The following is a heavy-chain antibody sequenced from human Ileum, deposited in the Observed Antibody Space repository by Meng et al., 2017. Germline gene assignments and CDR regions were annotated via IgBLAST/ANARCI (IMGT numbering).Heavy chain of an antibody. D-gene: IGHD6-19*01. CDR1: GGSFSGYY. CDR3: ARTSGWFYY. Sequence: QVQIPQLGAGLLKPSGTLSLTCAVYGGSFSGYYWSWIRQPPGKGLEWIGEINHSGSTNYNPSLKSRVTISVDTSKNQFSLKLSSVTAADTAVYYCARTSGWFYYWGQGTLVTVSS. J-gene: IGHJ4*02. CDR2: INHSGST. V-gene: IGHV4-34*01.